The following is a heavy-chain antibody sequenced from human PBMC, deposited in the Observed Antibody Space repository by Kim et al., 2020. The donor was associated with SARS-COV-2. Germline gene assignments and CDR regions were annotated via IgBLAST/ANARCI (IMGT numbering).Heavy chain of an antibody. Sequence: ASVKVSCKASGYTFTSYGISWVRQAPGQGLEWMGWISAYNGNTNYAQKLQGRVTMTTDTSTSTAYMELRSLRSDDTAVYYCARSYTRERAYHYYDILTGYYNRDWYFDLWGRGTLVTVSS. CDR2: ISAYNGNT. J-gene: IGHJ2*01. CDR1: GYTFTSYG. V-gene: IGHV1-18*04. CDR3: ARSYTRERAYHYYDILTGYYNRDWYFDL. D-gene: IGHD3-9*01.